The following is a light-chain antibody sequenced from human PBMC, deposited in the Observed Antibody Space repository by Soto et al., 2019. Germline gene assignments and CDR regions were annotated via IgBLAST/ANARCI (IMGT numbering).Light chain of an antibody. CDR1: QIVSRY. J-gene: IGKJ1*01. V-gene: IGKV3D-20*01. CDR3: QKYGSSHPT. CDR2: DTS. Sequence: EIVLTQSAATLSLSPGERATLSCGASQIVSRYLAWYQQKPGLAPRLLIYDTSKRATGIPDRFSGSGSGTDLTLTISRLETEDFAVYYFQKYGSSHPTFGQGTKVDIK.